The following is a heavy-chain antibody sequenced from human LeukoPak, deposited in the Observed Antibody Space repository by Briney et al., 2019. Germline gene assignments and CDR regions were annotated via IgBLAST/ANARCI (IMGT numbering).Heavy chain of an antibody. CDR1: GGSLSNYY. J-gene: IGHJ4*02. V-gene: IGHV4-59*08. CDR3: AGHHPRNTVDF. Sequence: SETLSLTCTVSGGSLSNYYWSWIRQPPRKGLEWIGYISHSGSTNYSPSLKSRVTISLDTSKNQFSLKLGSVTAADTAVYYCAGHHPRNTVDFWGQGTLVTVSS. D-gene: IGHD2/OR15-2a*01. CDR2: ISHSGST.